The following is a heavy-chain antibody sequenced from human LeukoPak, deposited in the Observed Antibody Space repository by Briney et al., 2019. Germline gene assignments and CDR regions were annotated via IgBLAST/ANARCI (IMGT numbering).Heavy chain of an antibody. D-gene: IGHD4-11*01. J-gene: IGHJ4*02. Sequence: NPSETLSLTCAVYGGSFSGYYWSWIRQPPGKGLEWLGEINHSGSTNYNPSLKSRVTISVDTSKNQFSLKLSSVTAADTAVYYCASLRERSYYARGFDYWGQGTLVTVSS. CDR1: GGSFSGYY. V-gene: IGHV4-34*01. CDR2: INHSGST. CDR3: ASLRERSYYARGFDY.